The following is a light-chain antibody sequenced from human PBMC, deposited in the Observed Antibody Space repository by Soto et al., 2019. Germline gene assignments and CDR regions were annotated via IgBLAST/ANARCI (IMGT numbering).Light chain of an antibody. CDR1: QDISNS. V-gene: IGKV1-17*03. Sequence: DIQMTQSPSAMSASVGDRVTITCRSSQDISNSLAWLQQKPGKVPKRLIYTASSLQSGVPSRFSGSRSGTEFTLTISSLQPEDCATYYCLQHKPYPWTFGQGTKVEIK. CDR3: LQHKPYPWT. CDR2: TAS. J-gene: IGKJ1*01.